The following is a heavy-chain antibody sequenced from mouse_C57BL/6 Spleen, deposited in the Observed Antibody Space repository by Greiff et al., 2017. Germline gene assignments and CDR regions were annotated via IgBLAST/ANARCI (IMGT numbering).Heavy chain of an antibody. CDR2: IDPDGGDT. V-gene: IGHV1-72*01. CDR1: GYNFTDYY. CDR3: ASGGYNYEHAMAY. J-gene: IGHJ3*01. Sequence: QVQLQQSGAELVKPGASVKLSCTASGYNFTDYYIHWVKQRTEQGLAWIGRIDPDGGDTNYDQKFQGKATMTVDKSASTAYMQLSSLTSEDAAVYFCASGGYNYEHAMAYWGQGNPVTVSA. D-gene: IGHD2-4*01.